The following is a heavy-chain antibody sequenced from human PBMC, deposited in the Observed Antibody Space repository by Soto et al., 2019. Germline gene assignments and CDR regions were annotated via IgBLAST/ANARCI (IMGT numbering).Heavy chain of an antibody. Sequence: QVQLVQSGAEVKKPGSSVKVSCKASGGTFSTSTFTWVRQAPGQGLEWMGRTIPLLNVADYAQDFQGRVTITADKSTSTAYMELTSLTSKDTAVYYCARDLIIESTHSGYDVIDSWGQVTLVTVSS. J-gene: IGHJ4*02. CDR1: GGTFSTST. D-gene: IGHD5-12*01. V-gene: IGHV1-69*08. CDR2: TIPLLNVA. CDR3: ARDLIIESTHSGYDVIDS.